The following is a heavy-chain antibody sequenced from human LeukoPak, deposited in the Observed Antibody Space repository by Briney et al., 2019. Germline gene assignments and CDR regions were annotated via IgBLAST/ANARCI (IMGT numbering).Heavy chain of an antibody. D-gene: IGHD2-2*01. J-gene: IGHJ4*02. V-gene: IGHV3-30-3*01. CDR1: GFTFSSYA. CDR2: ISYDGSNQ. Sequence: PGGSLRLSCAASGFTFSSYAMHWVRQAPGKGLEWVAVISYDGSNQYYADSVKGRFTISRDNTKNTLYLQMNSLRAEDTAVYYCARDRYCSSTSCPTRFDYWGQGTLVTVSS. CDR3: ARDRYCSSTSCPTRFDY.